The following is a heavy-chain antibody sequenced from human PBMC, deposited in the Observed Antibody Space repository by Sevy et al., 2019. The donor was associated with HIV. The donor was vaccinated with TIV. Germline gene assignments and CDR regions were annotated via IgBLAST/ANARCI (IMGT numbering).Heavy chain of an antibody. CDR2: ISGSGGST. J-gene: IGHJ4*02. CDR1: GFTFSSYA. V-gene: IGHV3-23*01. D-gene: IGHD3-3*01. Sequence: GGSLRLSCAASGFTFSSYAMSWVRQAPGKGLEWVSAISGSGGSTYYEDSVKGRFTISRDNSKNTLYLQMNSLRAEDTAVYYCAKAYDFWSGLSAYWGQGTLVTVSS. CDR3: AKAYDFWSGLSAY.